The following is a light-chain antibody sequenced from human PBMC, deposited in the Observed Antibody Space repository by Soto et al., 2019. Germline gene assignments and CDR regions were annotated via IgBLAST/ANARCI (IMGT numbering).Light chain of an antibody. CDR1: SSDVGGYNF. J-gene: IGLJ2*01. Sequence: QSVLTQPASVSWSPGQSITISCTGTSSDVGGYNFVSWYQQYPGKAPKLMIYEVNNRPSEVSISFSGSKYANRAPLTISGLQAEDGADYYCSSYSNTATLVVFGGGTKLTVL. V-gene: IGLV2-14*01. CDR2: EVN. CDR3: SSYSNTATLVV.